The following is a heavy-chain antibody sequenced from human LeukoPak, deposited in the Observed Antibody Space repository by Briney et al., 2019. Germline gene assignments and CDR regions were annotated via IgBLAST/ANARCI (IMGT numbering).Heavy chain of an antibody. CDR1: GGTFSNYA. V-gene: IGHV1-69*01. Sequence: SVKVSCKASGGTFSNYAISWVRQAPGQGLEWMGGIIPIFGTANYAQKFQGRVTITADESTSTAYMELSSLRSEDTAVYYCARDYYDSYGMDVWGQGTTVTVSS. J-gene: IGHJ6*02. CDR3: ARDYYDSYGMDV. D-gene: IGHD3-22*01. CDR2: IIPIFGTA.